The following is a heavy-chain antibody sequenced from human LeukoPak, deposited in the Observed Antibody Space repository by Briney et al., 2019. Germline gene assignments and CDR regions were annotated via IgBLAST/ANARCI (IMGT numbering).Heavy chain of an antibody. J-gene: IGHJ4*02. D-gene: IGHD2-15*01. CDR2: IRQDGSDE. CDR1: GFTFNSYW. Sequence: PGGSLRLSCAASGFTFNSYWMSWVRQAPEKGPEWLANIRQDGSDEQYVDSVKGRFTISRDNAKNSLYLQMNSLSAEDTAVYYCARHSRGSPIDDWGQGTLVTVSS. CDR3: ARHSRGSPIDD. V-gene: IGHV3-7*01.